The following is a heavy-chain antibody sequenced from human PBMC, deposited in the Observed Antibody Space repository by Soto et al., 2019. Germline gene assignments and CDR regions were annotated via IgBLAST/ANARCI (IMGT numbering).Heavy chain of an antibody. V-gene: IGHV1-69*01. J-gene: IGHJ6*02. Sequence: QVQLVQSGAEVKKPGSSVKVSCKASGGTFSSYAISWVRQAPGQGLEWMGVIIPIFGTANYAQKFQGRVTITADESTSTAYMELSSLRSEDTAVYYCASSGYSYGRERYYYYGMEVWGQGTTVTVSS. D-gene: IGHD5-18*01. CDR2: IIPIFGTA. CDR3: ASSGYSYGRERYYYYGMEV. CDR1: GGTFSSYA.